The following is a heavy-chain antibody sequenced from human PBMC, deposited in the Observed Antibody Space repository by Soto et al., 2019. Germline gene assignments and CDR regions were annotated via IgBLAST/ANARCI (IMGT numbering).Heavy chain of an antibody. J-gene: IGHJ4*02. CDR3: ARGFSGSSWNSPWYY. V-gene: IGHV4-34*01. CDR1: GGSFSGYY. CDR2: INHSGST. Sequence: SETLSLTCAVYGGSFSGYYWSWIRQPPGKGLEWIGEINHSGSTNYNPSLKSRVTISVDTSKNQFSLKLSSVTAADTAVYYCARGFSGSSWNSPWYYWGQGALVTVSS. D-gene: IGHD6-13*01.